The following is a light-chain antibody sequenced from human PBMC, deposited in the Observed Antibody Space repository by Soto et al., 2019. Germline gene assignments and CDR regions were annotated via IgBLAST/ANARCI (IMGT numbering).Light chain of an antibody. J-gene: IGKJ2*01. CDR2: AAS. CDR3: LQHDNYPYT. V-gene: IGKV1-17*03. CDR1: QGISKS. Sequence: DIQMTQSPSAMSASVGDRVTSTCRASQGISKSLAWSQQSPGKVPKRLIYAASTLQSGVPSRFRGSGSGTDFTLTISSLQPADFATYYCLQHDNYPYTFGQGTRLEI.